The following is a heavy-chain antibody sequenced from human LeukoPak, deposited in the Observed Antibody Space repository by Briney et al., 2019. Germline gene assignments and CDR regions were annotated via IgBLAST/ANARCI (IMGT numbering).Heavy chain of an antibody. J-gene: IGHJ4*02. V-gene: IGHV3-53*01. CDR1: GFTVSSNY. Sequence: PGGSLRLSCVASGFTVSSNYMSWVRQAPGKGLEWVSVIYSGGSTYYADSVKGRFTISRDISKNTLYLQMNSLRAEGTAVYYCARMGVRDIGDYWGQGTLVTVSS. CDR2: IYSGGST. CDR3: ARMGVRDIGDY. D-gene: IGHD2-15*01.